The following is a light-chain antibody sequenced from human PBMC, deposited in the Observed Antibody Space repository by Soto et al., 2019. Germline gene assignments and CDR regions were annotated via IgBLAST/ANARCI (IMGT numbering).Light chain of an antibody. J-gene: IGLJ1*01. CDR1: SSDVGGYNY. V-gene: IGLV2-14*01. Sequence: QSALTQPASVSGSPGQSITISCTGTSSDVGGYNYVSWYQQHPGKAPKLMIYDVSNRPSGVSNRFSGSKSGNTASLTISGLQAEDEADYYCSSYTRSSTSYVFGTGNKVTVL. CDR3: SSYTRSSTSYV. CDR2: DVS.